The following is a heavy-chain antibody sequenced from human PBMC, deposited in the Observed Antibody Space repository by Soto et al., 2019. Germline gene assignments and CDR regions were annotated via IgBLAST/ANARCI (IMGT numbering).Heavy chain of an antibody. D-gene: IGHD3-10*01. CDR1: GGSFSDYY. CDR3: ARTSRFDY. J-gene: IGHJ4*02. Sequence: QVQLQQWGAGLLKPSETLSLTCAVYGGSFSDYYWSWLRQPPGKGLEWIGEINHSGSTNYNPSLRGGDTLSRPMAKHQFSLKLSSVSAADTAVYYCARTSRFDYWGQGTLVTVSS. CDR2: INHSGST. V-gene: IGHV4-34*01.